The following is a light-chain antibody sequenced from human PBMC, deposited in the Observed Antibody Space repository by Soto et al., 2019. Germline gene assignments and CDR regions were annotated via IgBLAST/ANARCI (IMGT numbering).Light chain of an antibody. J-gene: IGLJ1*01. CDR2: GND. Sequence: QSVLTQPPSASGTPGQRVTISCSGSSSNIGGNTVNWYQQLPGTAPKLLIYGNDQRPSGVPDRFSGSKSGTSASLAISGHQSEDEADYYCAAWDASLKAFVFGTGTKLT. V-gene: IGLV1-44*01. CDR3: AAWDASLKAFV. CDR1: SSNIGGNT.